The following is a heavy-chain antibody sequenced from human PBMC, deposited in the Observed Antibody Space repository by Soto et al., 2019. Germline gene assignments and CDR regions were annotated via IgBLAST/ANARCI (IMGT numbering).Heavy chain of an antibody. V-gene: IGHV2-5*02. CDR3: AHSQSFDIVVVPAAIHHGEVYFEY. Sequence: QITLKESGPTLVKPTQPLTLTCTFSGFSLSTSGVTVGWIRQPPGKALEWLALIYWDDDKRSSPSLKNRLTITKDTSKNQVVLTITNIEPVDPATYYCAHSQSFDIVVVPAAIHHGEVYFEYWGQGTPVNVSS. D-gene: IGHD2-2*01. J-gene: IGHJ4*02. CDR2: IYWDDDK. CDR1: GFSLSTSGVT.